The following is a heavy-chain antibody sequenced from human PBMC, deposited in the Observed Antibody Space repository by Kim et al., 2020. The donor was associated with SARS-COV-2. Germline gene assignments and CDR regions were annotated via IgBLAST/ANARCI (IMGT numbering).Heavy chain of an antibody. D-gene: IGHD1-1*01. CDR1: GFTFSSYA. CDR2: ISGSGGST. J-gene: IGHJ4*02. V-gene: IGHV3-23*01. CDR3: AKVYRPTGTTPLDY. Sequence: GGSLRLSCAASGFTFSSYAMSWVRQAPGKGLEWVSAISGSGGSTYYADSVKGRFTISRDNSKNTLYLQMNSLRAEDTAVYYCAKVYRPTGTTPLDYWGQGTLVTVSS.